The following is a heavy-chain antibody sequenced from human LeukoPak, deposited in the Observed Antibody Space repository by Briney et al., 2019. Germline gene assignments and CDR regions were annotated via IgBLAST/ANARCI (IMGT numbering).Heavy chain of an antibody. J-gene: IGHJ6*02. D-gene: IGHD6-19*01. Sequence: GRSLRLSCAASGFTFDDYAMHWVRQAPGKGLEWVSGISWNSGSIGYADSVKGRFTISRDNAKNSLYLQMNSLRAEDTALYYCAKDKSAVAGTMAGVYYYGMDVWGQGTTVTVSS. CDR2: ISWNSGSI. CDR1: GFTFDDYA. CDR3: AKDKSAVAGTMAGVYYYGMDV. V-gene: IGHV3-9*01.